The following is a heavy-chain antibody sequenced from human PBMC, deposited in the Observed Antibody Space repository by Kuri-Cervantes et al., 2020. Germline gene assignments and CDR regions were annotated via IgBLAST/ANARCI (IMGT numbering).Heavy chain of an antibody. CDR3: ARDRGSSWYGLGYFDL. D-gene: IGHD6-13*01. Sequence: LSLTCAASGFTVSSNYMSWVRQAPGKGLEWVSVIYSGGSTYYADSVKGRFTISRDNAKNTLYLQMNSLRAEDTAVYYCARDRGSSWYGLGYFDLWGRGTLVTVSS. J-gene: IGHJ2*01. CDR1: GFTVSSNY. V-gene: IGHV3-66*01. CDR2: IYSGGST.